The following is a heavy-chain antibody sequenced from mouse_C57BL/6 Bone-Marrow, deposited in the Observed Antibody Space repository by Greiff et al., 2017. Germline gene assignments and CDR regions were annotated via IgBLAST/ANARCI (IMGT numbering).Heavy chain of an antibody. D-gene: IGHD1-1*01. CDR2: IDPSDSYT. J-gene: IGHJ2*01. V-gene: IGHV1-69*01. Sequence: VQLQQPGAELVMPGASVKLSCKASGYTFTSYWMHWVKQRPGQGLEWIGEIDPSDSYTTYNQKFKGKSTLTVDKSSSTAYMQLSSLKSEDSAVYYCARERITTVVATPFDYWDQGTTLTVSS. CDR1: GYTFTSYW. CDR3: ARERITTVVATPFDY.